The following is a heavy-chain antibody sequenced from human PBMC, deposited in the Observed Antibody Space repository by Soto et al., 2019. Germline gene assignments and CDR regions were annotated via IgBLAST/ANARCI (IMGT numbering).Heavy chain of an antibody. CDR1: GFTFSSYA. CDR3: ARYGAEGDYADY. Sequence: PGGSLRLSCAASGFTFSSYAMHWVRQAPGKGLEYVSAITSNGGSTYYANSVKGRFTISRDNSKNTLYLQMGSLRAEDMAVYYCARYGAEGDYADYWGQGTLVTVSS. CDR2: ITSNGGST. J-gene: IGHJ4*02. V-gene: IGHV3-64*01. D-gene: IGHD3-10*01.